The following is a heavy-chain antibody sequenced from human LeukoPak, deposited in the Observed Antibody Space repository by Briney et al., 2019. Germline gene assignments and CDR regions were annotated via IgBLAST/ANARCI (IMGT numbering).Heavy chain of an antibody. CDR3: AKAWQWLAPFDY. V-gene: IGHV3-9*01. CDR1: GFTFDDYA. J-gene: IGHJ4*02. D-gene: IGHD6-19*01. Sequence: PGRSLRLSCAASGFTFDDYAMHWVRQAPGKGLEWDSGISWNSGSIGYADSVKGRFTISRDNAKNSLYLQMNSLRAEDTASYYCAKAWQWLAPFDYWGQGTLVTVSS. CDR2: ISWNSGSI.